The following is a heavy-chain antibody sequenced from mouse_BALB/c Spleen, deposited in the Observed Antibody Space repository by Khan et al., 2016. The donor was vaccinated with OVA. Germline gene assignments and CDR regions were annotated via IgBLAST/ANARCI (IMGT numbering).Heavy chain of an antibody. V-gene: IGHV3-5*02. CDR2: IYYSGTV. J-gene: IGHJ1*01. Sequence: EVQLQESGPGLVKPSPTVSLTCTVTGISITSGNYRWSWLRQFPGNKLEWIGNIYYSGTVTYNPSLTSRTTITRDTSKNQFFLEINSLTAEDTATYYGARYYGSLYCYFDVWGAGTTVTVSS. CDR3: ARYYGSLYCYFDV. D-gene: IGHD1-1*01. CDR1: GISITSGNYR.